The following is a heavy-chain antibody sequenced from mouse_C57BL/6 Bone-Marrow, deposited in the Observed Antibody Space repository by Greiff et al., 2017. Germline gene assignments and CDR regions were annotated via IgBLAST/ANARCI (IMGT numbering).Heavy chain of an antibody. Sequence: LQESGPELVKPGASVKISCKASGYAFSSSWMNWVKQRPGKGLEWIGRIYPGDGDTNYNGKFKGKATLTADKSSSTAYMQLSSLTSEDSAVYVCARNYGSSPDFDYWGQGTTLTVSS. CDR1: GYAFSSSW. CDR2: IYPGDGDT. CDR3: ARNYGSSPDFDY. J-gene: IGHJ2*01. D-gene: IGHD1-1*01. V-gene: IGHV1-82*01.